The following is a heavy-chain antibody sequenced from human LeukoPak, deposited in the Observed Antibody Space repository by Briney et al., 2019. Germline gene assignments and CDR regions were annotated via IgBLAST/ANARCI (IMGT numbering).Heavy chain of an antibody. CDR3: AKLIAAANPLDY. Sequence: GASLRHSCAASGFTFSSYAMSWVRQAPGKGLEWVSAISGSGGSTYYADSVKGRFTISRDNSKNTLYLQMNSLRAEDTAVYYCAKLIAAANPLDYWGQGTLVTVSS. D-gene: IGHD6-13*01. V-gene: IGHV3-23*01. CDR2: ISGSGGST. CDR1: GFTFSSYA. J-gene: IGHJ4*02.